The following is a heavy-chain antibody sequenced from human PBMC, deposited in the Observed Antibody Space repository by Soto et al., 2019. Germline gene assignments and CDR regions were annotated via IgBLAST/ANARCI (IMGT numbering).Heavy chain of an antibody. V-gene: IGHV3-33*01. Sequence: GGSLRLSCAPSGFTFSSYGMHWARQAPGKGLEWVAVIWYDGSNKVYADSVKGRLTISRDNSKNTLYLQMNSLRAEDTVVYYCARDLSGDYGALDTWGQGTMVTVSS. CDR2: IWYDGSNK. J-gene: IGHJ3*02. D-gene: IGHD4-17*01. CDR1: GFTFSSYG. CDR3: ARDLSGDYGALDT.